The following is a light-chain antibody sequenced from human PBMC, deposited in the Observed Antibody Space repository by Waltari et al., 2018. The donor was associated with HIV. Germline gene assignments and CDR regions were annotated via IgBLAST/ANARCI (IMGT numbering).Light chain of an antibody. CDR2: SDD. J-gene: IGLJ3*02. CDR1: NSNIGSNT. V-gene: IGLV1-44*01. CDR3: AVWDDGLNGPE. Sequence: QSVLTQPPSASGTPGQRVTISCSGSNSNIGSNTVSWYQQLPGTAPKLLNYSDDRRPSGVPDRFSGSKSGTSASLAISGLQSEDEAAYYCAVWDDGLNGPEFGGGTKLTVL.